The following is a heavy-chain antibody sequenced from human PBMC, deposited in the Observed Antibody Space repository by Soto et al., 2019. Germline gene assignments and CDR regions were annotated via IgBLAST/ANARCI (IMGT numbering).Heavy chain of an antibody. CDR2: INHRGST. Sequence: SETLSLTCAVFGGSFSGYYWSWIRQPPGKGLEWIGEINHRGSTNYNPSLKSRVTISVDTSKNQFSLKLTSVTAADTAVYYCATTTWNNNWFDPWGQATLVT. D-gene: IGHD1-1*01. CDR1: GGSFSGYY. J-gene: IGHJ5*02. V-gene: IGHV4-34*01. CDR3: ATTTWNNNWFDP.